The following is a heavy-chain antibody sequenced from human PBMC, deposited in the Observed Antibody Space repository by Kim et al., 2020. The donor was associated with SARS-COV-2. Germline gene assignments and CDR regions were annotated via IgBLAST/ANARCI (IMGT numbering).Heavy chain of an antibody. CDR2: ISWNSGSI. CDR3: AKDINYDFWSGYYSPLDY. V-gene: IGHV3-9*01. CDR1: GFTFGDYA. J-gene: IGHJ4*02. Sequence: GGSLRLSCAASGFTFGDYAMHWVRQAPGKGLEWVSGISWNSGSIGYADSVKGRFTISRDNAKNSLYLQMNSLRAEDTALYYCAKDINYDFWSGYYSPLDYWGQGTLVTVSS. D-gene: IGHD3-3*01.